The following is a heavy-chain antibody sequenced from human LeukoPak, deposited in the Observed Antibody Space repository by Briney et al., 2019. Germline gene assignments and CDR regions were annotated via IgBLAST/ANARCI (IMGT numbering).Heavy chain of an antibody. J-gene: IGHJ4*02. V-gene: IGHV3-30-3*01. CDR2: ISYDGSNK. Sequence: GGSLRLSCAASGFTFSSYAMHWVRQAPGKGLEWVAVISYDGSNKYYADSVKGRFTISRDNSKNTLYLQMNSLRAEDTAVYYCARDDHDLPDIVATTFDYWGREPWSPSPQ. CDR1: GFTFSSYA. D-gene: IGHD5-12*01. CDR3: ARDDHDLPDIVATTFDY.